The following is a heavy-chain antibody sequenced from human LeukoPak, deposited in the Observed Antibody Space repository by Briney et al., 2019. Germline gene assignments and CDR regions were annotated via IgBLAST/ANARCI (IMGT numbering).Heavy chain of an antibody. CDR1: GGSITTTNF. V-gene: IGHV4-4*02. Sequence: SGTLSLTCGVSGGSITTTNFWSWVRQPPGGGLEWIGEISLRGRTQYNPSLKSRVTMSVDTSKNEFSLRLSSVTAADTAVYYCAREGYTLSWGRDFDYWGQGSLVTVSS. CDR2: ISLRGRT. J-gene: IGHJ4*02. D-gene: IGHD6-13*01. CDR3: AREGYTLSWGRDFDY.